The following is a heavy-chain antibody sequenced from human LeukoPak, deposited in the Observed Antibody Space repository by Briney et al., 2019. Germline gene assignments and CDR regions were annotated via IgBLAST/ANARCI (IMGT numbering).Heavy chain of an antibody. CDR3: ASAVGATTVRAFDI. CDR1: GFTFSDHY. CDR2: IRKEAHIYST. D-gene: IGHD1-26*01. Sequence: QAGGSLRPSRAPSGFTFSDHYIGWVRQAPGKWLECLVFIRKEAHIYSTKYAASVKGRFTISRDDSKNSLYLQMNSLKAEDTAVYYCASAVGATTVRAFDIWGQGTMVTVSS. J-gene: IGHJ3*02. V-gene: IGHV3-72*01.